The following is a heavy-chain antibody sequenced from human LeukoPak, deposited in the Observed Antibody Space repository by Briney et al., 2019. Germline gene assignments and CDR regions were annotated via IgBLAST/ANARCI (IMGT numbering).Heavy chain of an antibody. Sequence: VASVKVSCKASGYTFTSYDINWVRQATGQGLEWMGWMNPNSGNTGYAQKFQGRVTMTRNTSISTAYMELSSLRSEDTAVYYCARGKKYSGTFHYMDVWGKGTTVTVSS. D-gene: IGHD1-26*01. CDR2: MNPNSGNT. CDR1: GYTFTSYD. V-gene: IGHV1-8*01. CDR3: ARGKKYSGTFHYMDV. J-gene: IGHJ6*03.